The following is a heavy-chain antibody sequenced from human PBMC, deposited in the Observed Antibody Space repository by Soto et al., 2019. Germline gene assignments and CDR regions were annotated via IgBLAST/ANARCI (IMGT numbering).Heavy chain of an antibody. Sequence: SETLSLTCTVSGGSIGGYYWSWIRQPAGKRLEWIGRINFSGNTNINPSLESRLTISVDASRNQLYLRLNSLTAADTAVYFYARESDFSGRYGVWYFDLWGRGTLVTVSS. J-gene: IGHJ2*01. CDR3: ARESDFSGRYGVWYFDL. D-gene: IGHD6-19*01. CDR1: GGSIGGYY. V-gene: IGHV4-4*07. CDR2: INFSGNT.